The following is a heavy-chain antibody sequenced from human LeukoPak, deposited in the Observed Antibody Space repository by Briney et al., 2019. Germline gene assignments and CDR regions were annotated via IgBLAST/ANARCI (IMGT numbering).Heavy chain of an antibody. J-gene: IGHJ4*02. Sequence: SETLSLTCTVSGGSISSSSYYWGWIRQPPGKGLEWIGSIYYSGSTYYNPSLKSRVTISVDTSKNQFSLKLSSVTAADTAVYYCARDVSDEYDSASRIHLDFWGRGSLVTVSS. CDR3: ARDVSDEYDSASRIHLDF. CDR2: IYYSGST. D-gene: IGHD2/OR15-2a*01. V-gene: IGHV4-39*02. CDR1: GGSISSSSYY.